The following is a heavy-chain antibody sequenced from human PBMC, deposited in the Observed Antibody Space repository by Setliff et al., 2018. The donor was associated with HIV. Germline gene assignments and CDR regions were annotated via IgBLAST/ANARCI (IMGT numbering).Heavy chain of an antibody. Sequence: SETLSLTCAVSGASIDRGSYYWGWIRQPPGKGLEWIGYISYSGSTNYNPSLKSRVTISVDKSKNQFSLKLSSVTAADTAVYFCARSPSARLYFDYWGQGTLVTVSS. V-gene: IGHV4-39*07. CDR1: GASIDRGSYY. CDR3: ARSPSARLYFDY. CDR2: ISYSGST. J-gene: IGHJ4*02.